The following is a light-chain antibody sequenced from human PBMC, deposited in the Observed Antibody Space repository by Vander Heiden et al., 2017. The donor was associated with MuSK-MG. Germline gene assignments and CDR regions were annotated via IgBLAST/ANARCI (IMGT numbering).Light chain of an antibody. J-gene: IGLJ1*01. CDR1: KLRHKY. V-gene: IGLV3-1*01. CDR3: QAWDSSTFV. CDR2: QDT. Sequence: SYDSTQPPSVSVSPGQTASITCSGDKLRHKYACWYQHKEGQSPVLVIYQDTRRPSGIPERFSGSNSGNTATLTISGTQAVDEGDYYCQAWDSSTFVFGTGTRVTVL.